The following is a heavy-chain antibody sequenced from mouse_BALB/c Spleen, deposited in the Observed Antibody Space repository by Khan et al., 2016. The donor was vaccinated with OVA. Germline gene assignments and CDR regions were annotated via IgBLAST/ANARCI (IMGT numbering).Heavy chain of an antibody. D-gene: IGHD2-3*01. CDR2: IDPETGGT. Sequence: QVQLQQSGAELVKPGASVTLSCKASGYTFTDYEMHWVKQTPVHGLEWIGAIDPETGGTVYNQKFKGKATLTADKSSNTAYMELRSLTSEDSAVYYCTGGGDGYRDYCDYWGQGTTLTVSS. V-gene: IGHV1-15*01. J-gene: IGHJ2*01. CDR1: GYTFTDYE. CDR3: TGGGDGYRDYCDY.